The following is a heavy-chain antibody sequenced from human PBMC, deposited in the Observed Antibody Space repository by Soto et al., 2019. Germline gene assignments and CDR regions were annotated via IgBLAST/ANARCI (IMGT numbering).Heavy chain of an antibody. CDR2: ISYDGSNK. CDR1: GFTFSSYG. D-gene: IGHD4-4*01. Sequence: GGSLSLSCAASGFTFSSYGMHWVRQAPGKGLEWVAVISYDGSNKYYADSVKGRFTISRDNSKNTLYLQMNSLRAEDTAVYYCAKDPTTVYYFDYWGQGTLVTVSS. J-gene: IGHJ4*02. CDR3: AKDPTTVYYFDY. V-gene: IGHV3-30*18.